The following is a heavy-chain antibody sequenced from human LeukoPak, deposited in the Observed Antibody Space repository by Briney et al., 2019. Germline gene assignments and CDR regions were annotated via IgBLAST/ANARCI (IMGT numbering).Heavy chain of an antibody. D-gene: IGHD2-2*01. CDR3: ARGLDCRSTSCYLDN. Sequence: GGSLRLSCAASGFTFTKYWMTWVRQAPGKGLEWVANIKQDGSEKFYVDSVKGRFTISRDNAKNTLDLQINSLGAEDTAVYYCARGLDCRSTSCYLDNWGQGTLVTVSS. CDR2: IKQDGSEK. CDR1: GFTFTKYW. J-gene: IGHJ4*02. V-gene: IGHV3-7*01.